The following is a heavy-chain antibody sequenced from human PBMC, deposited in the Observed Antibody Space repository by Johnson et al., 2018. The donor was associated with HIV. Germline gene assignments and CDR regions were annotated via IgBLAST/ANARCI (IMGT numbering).Heavy chain of an antibody. J-gene: IGHJ3*02. D-gene: IGHD6-13*01. Sequence: QLVESGGGVVPPGRSLRLSCAASGFPFSSYGMHWVRQAPGKGLEWVALIWYDGTNKYYADSVKGRFTISRDNSKNTLYLQMNSLRAEDTAVYYCAKELAADGVDAFDIWGQGTMVTVS. CDR2: IWYDGTNK. CDR1: GFPFSSYG. V-gene: IGHV3-33*06. CDR3: AKELAADGVDAFDI.